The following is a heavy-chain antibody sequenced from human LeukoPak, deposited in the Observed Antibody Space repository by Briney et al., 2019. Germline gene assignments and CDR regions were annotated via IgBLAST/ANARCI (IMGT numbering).Heavy chain of an antibody. V-gene: IGHV3-30*02. CDR1: GFTFSSYG. D-gene: IGHD3-22*01. J-gene: IGHJ4*02. CDR2: IRYDGSNK. CDR3: AKVTYYYDSSGYYYFDY. Sequence: AGGSLRLSCAASGFTFSSYGMHWVRQAPGKGLEWVAFIRYDGSNKYYADSVKGRFTISRDNSKNTLYLQMNSLRAEDTAVYYCAKVTYYYDSSGYYYFDYWGQGTLVTVSS.